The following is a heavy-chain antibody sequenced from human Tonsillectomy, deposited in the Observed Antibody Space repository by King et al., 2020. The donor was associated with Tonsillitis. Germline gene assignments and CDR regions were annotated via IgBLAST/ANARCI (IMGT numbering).Heavy chain of an antibody. CDR1: GFSLTNNRMG. CDR2: LFSDDEK. V-gene: IGHV2-26*01. J-gene: IGHJ3*01. CDR3: SRITGRSYGDAFDL. D-gene: IGHD5-18*01. Sequence: TLKESGPVLVKPTETLTLTCTVSGFSLTNNRMGISWIRQPPGKALEWLAHLFSDDEKYPSTILKSRLTVSQDTSKSQVVLTMTNMDPVDTTTYYCSRITGRSYGDAFDLWGPGTMVTVSS.